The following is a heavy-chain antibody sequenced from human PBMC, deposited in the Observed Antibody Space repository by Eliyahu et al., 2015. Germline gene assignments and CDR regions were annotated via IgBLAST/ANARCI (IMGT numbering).Heavy chain of an antibody. Sequence: EVQLVESGGGFVKPGGSLRLSCAASGFTFSNTWMXWVRQAPGKGLEWVGRIKSKSDTGATDYAAPVKGRFTISRDDSTNTLFLQMNSLETEDTAIYFCAKNNWNDVGGFDCWGQGTLVNVSS. CDR1: GFTFSNTW. CDR2: IKSKSDTGAT. J-gene: IGHJ4*02. V-gene: IGHV3-15*01. CDR3: AKNNWNDVGGFDC. D-gene: IGHD1-20*01.